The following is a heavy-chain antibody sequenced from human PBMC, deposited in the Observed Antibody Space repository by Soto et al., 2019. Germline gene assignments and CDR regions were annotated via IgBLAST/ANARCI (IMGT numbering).Heavy chain of an antibody. J-gene: IGHJ6*02. D-gene: IGHD6-6*01. CDR1: GYSFTSYW. CDR2: IYPGDSDT. V-gene: IGHV5-51*01. Sequence: PGESLKISCKGSGYSFTSYWIGWVRQMPGKGLEWMGIIYPGDSDTRYSPSFQGQVTISADKSISTAYLQWSSLKASDTAMYYCARLVAARPYYYYYGMEVWGQGTSVTVSS. CDR3: ARLVAARPYYYYYGMEV.